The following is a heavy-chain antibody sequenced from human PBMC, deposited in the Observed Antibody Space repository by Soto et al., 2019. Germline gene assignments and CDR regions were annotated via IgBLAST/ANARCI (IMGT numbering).Heavy chain of an antibody. CDR2: IYDGGST. Sequence: GGSLRLSCAASGFTVSSNYMSWVRQAPGKGLEWVSVIYDGGSTYYADSVKGRFTISRDNSKNTLYLQMNSLRAEDTAVYYCARDRVDCTNGVCYTSAYYYYYGMDVWGQGTTVTVSS. CDR3: ARDRVDCTNGVCYTSAYYYYYGMDV. V-gene: IGHV3-53*05. J-gene: IGHJ6*02. CDR1: GFTVSSNY. D-gene: IGHD2-8*01.